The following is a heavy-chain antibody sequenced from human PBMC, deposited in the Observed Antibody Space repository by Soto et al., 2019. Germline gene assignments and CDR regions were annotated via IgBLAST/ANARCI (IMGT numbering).Heavy chain of an antibody. D-gene: IGHD6-19*01. CDR1: RVAFSKFI. CDR3: AKVRYSSPMGYYYGMDV. J-gene: IGHJ6*02. Sequence: SVKVSCKASRVAFSKFIVTWVRQAPGVGLEWVGGIIPIFGTANYAQKFQGRVTITADESTSTSYMEVNNLRSEDTAVYYCAKVRYSSPMGYYYGMDVWGQGTTVTVSS. CDR2: IIPIFGTA. V-gene: IGHV1-69*13.